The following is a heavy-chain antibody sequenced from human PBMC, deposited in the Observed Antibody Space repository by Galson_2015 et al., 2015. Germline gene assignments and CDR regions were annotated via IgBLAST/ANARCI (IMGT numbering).Heavy chain of an antibody. CDR3: ARGPRFLEWFELDY. CDR2: ISYDGSNK. Sequence: SLRLSCAASGFTFSSYAMHWVRQAPGKGLEWVAVISYDGSNKYYADSVKGRFTISRDNSKNTLYLQMNSLRAEDTAVYYCARGPRFLEWFELDYWGQGTPVTVSS. J-gene: IGHJ4*02. D-gene: IGHD3-3*01. V-gene: IGHV3-30*01. CDR1: GFTFSSYA.